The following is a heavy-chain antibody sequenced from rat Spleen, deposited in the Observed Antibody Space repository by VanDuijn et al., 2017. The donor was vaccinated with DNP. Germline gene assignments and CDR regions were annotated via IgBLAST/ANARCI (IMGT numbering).Heavy chain of an antibody. D-gene: IGHD1-11*01. J-gene: IGHJ1*01. CDR2: ISTAGGNS. CDR1: GFTFSDYN. Sequence: EVQLVESGGGLVQPGRSLKLSCAGSGFTFSDYNMAWVRQAPTQGLEWVASISTAGGNSYYRDSVKGRFTVSRDNAKSTLYLQMDSLRSEDTATYYCARHYGGYSYYWYFDFWGPGTMVTVSS. CDR3: ARHYGGYSYYWYFDF. V-gene: IGHV5-25*01.